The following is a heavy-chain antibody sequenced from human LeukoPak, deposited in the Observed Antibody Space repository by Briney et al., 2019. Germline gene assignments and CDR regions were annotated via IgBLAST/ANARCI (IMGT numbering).Heavy chain of an antibody. CDR3: TREPYYSGGSAYYS. CDR1: GYTFTGYY. V-gene: IGHV1-2*02. J-gene: IGHJ4*02. D-gene: IGHD3-22*01. CDR2: INPDSGAT. Sequence: ASVKVSCKTSGYTFTGYYIHWIRQAPGQGLEYMGWINPDSGATNYVEKFQGRVSMTRDTSISTAYMQLSRLRSDDTAVYYCTREPYYSGGSAYYSWGKGTLVTVSS.